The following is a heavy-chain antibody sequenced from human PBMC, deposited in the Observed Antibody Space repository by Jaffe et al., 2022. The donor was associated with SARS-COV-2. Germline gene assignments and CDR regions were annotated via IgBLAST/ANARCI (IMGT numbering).Heavy chain of an antibody. CDR2: MSGSSSST. J-gene: IGHJ6*02. D-gene: IGHD3-3*01. Sequence: EVQLLESGGGLVQPGGSLRLSCAASGFTFNTYAMTWVRQAPGKGLEWVSSMSGSSSSTYYAESVKGRFTISRDNSKNTLYLQMNSLRAEDTAVYYCARDRGAYDFWSGSLYGMGVWGQGTTVTVSS. V-gene: IGHV3-23*01. CDR1: GFTFNTYA. CDR3: ARDRGAYDFWSGSLYGMGV.